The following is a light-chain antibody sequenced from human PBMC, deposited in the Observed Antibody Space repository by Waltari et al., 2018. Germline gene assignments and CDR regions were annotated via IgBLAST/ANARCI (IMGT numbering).Light chain of an antibody. V-gene: IGKV3-11*01. Sequence: EIVLTQSPATLSLSPGERATVSCRASQSIDSSLGWYHHNPGQPPRLLIYDASIRATGIPARFSGSGSGTDFTLTITSLEPEDFAVYYCQQRSTWPPSVTFGQGTKLEI. CDR3: QQRSTWPPSVT. CDR1: QSIDSS. CDR2: DAS. J-gene: IGKJ2*01.